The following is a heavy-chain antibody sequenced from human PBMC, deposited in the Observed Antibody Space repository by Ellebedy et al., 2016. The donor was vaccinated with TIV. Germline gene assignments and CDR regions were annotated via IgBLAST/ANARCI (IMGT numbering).Heavy chain of an antibody. Sequence: GESLKISCAASGFTFSAYAMSWVRQAPGKGLDWVSLISSSGDASYAESVKGRFTISRDNSKNMLYLQMNNLRAEDTAIYYCASPGRDGYNRYFDNWGQGTLVTVSS. CDR1: GFTFSAYA. CDR2: ISSSGDA. V-gene: IGHV3-23*01. J-gene: IGHJ4*02. D-gene: IGHD5-24*01. CDR3: ASPGRDGYNRYFDN.